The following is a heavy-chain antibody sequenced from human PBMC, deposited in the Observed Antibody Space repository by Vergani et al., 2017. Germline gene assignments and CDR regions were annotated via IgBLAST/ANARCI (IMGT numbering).Heavy chain of an antibody. CDR1: EFTFSNYA. CDR3: AKDLGGCNSISCSYDMDV. J-gene: IGHJ6*03. D-gene: IGHD2/OR15-2a*01. CDR2: IWYDGSNK. Sequence: VQLLESGGGLVQPGGSLRLTCAASEFTFSNYAMNWARQAPGKGLGWVAVIWYDGSNKYYADSVKARFTISRDNSQNTVNLQMNSLRVDDTAVYYCAKDLGGCNSISCSYDMDVWGKGTTVTV. V-gene: IGHV3-33*06.